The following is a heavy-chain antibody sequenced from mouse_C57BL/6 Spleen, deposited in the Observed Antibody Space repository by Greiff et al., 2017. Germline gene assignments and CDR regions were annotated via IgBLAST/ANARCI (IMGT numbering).Heavy chain of an antibody. V-gene: IGHV1-82*01. Sequence: VKLQQSGPELVKPGASVKISCKASGYAFSSSWLNWVKQRPGKGLEWIGRIYPGDGDTNYNGKFKGKATLTADKSSSTAYMQLSSLTSEDSAVYFCAREGDDYDGSWFAYWGQGTLVTVSA. J-gene: IGHJ3*01. CDR2: IYPGDGDT. CDR1: GYAFSSSW. D-gene: IGHD2-4*01. CDR3: AREGDDYDGSWFAY.